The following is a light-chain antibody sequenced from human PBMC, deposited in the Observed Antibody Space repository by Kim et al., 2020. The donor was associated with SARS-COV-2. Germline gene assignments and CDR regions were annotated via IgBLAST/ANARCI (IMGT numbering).Light chain of an antibody. CDR1: QGISNS. V-gene: IGKV1-27*01. J-gene: IGKJ1*01. CDR3: NQCKGAPCT. CDR2: AAS. Sequence: DIQMTQSPSSLSASVGDRATITCRASQGISNSLAWYQQKPGKVPKLLIYAASALKSGVPSRFSGSGSGTDFTLTITSLQPEDVAAYYCNQCKGAPCTFGQGTKVDIK.